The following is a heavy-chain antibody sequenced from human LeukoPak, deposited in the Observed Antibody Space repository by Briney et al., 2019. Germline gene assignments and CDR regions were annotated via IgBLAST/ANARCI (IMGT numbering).Heavy chain of an antibody. Sequence: GGSLRLSCAASGFSFSGYGMHWVRQAPGKGLEWVAFIHYDGARSYYADSVKGRFTISRDNSRNTLYLQMNSLRAEDTAVYYCAHAQAAAGFDYWGQGTLVTVSS. J-gene: IGHJ4*02. D-gene: IGHD6-13*01. CDR1: GFSFSGYG. V-gene: IGHV3-30*02. CDR3: AHAQAAAGFDY. CDR2: IHYDGARS.